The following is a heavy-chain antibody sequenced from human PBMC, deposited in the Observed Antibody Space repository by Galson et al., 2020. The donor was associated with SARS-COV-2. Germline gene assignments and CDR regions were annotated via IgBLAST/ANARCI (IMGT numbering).Heavy chain of an antibody. CDR3: AKGRIAAAGTFYWYFDL. J-gene: IGHJ2*01. D-gene: IGHD6-13*01. V-gene: IGHV3-30*02. CDR1: GFSFSTYG. CDR2: IWYDGSNK. Sequence: GESLKISCAASGFSFSTYGMHWVRQAPGKGLEWVAVIWYDGSNKYYADSVKGRFTISRDNSKNTLYLQMDSLRAEDTAMYYCAKGRIAAAGTFYWYFDLWGRGTLVTVSS.